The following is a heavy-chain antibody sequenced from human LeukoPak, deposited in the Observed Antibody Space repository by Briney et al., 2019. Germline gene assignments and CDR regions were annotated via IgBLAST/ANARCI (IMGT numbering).Heavy chain of an antibody. CDR1: AYSFTSYW. Sequence: GESLRISCKGSAYSFTSYWISWVRQMPGKGLEWMGRIDPSDSYTNYSPSFQGHVTISADKSNSTAYLQWSSLKASDTAMYYCARRRDCSSTSCPDDAFDIWGQGTMVTVSS. CDR3: ARRRDCSSTSCPDDAFDI. J-gene: IGHJ3*02. D-gene: IGHD2-2*01. CDR2: IDPSDSYT. V-gene: IGHV5-10-1*01.